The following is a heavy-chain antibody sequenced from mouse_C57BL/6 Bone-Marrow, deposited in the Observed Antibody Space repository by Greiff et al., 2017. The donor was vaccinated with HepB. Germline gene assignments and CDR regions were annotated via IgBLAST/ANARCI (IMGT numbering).Heavy chain of an antibody. CDR3: ARSGYYYAMDY. V-gene: IGHV1-42*01. J-gene: IGHJ4*01. Sequence: EVKLMESGPELVKPGASVKISCKASGYSFTGYYMNWVKQSPEKSLEWIGEINPSTGGTTYNQKFKAKATLTVDKSSSTAYMQLKSLTSEDSAVYYCARSGYYYAMDYWGQGTSVTVSS. CDR2: INPSTGGT. CDR1: GYSFTGYY. D-gene: IGHD3-1*01.